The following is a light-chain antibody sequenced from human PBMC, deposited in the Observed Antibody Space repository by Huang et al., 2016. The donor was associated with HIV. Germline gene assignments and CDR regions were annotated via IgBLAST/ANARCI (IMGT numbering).Light chain of an antibody. Sequence: IVMTQSPVTLSVSPGERAALSCRAGQSIKSNLAWYQQKPGQAPRLLIYGASTRATGVPARFSGSGSGTEFTLTINNLQSDDFAVYYCQQYDYWPPVTFGQGTKVELK. CDR3: QQYDYWPPVT. V-gene: IGKV3-15*01. CDR2: GAS. J-gene: IGKJ1*01. CDR1: QSIKSN.